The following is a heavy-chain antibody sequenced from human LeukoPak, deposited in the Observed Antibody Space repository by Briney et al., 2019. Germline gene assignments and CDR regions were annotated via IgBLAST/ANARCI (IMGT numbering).Heavy chain of an antibody. CDR3: ARGREAPYYDFWSGYPHY. CDR1: GYTFTSYD. J-gene: IGHJ4*02. Sequence: ASVKVSCKASGYTFTSYDINWVRQATGQGLEWMGWMNPNSGNTGYAQKFQGRVTMTRNTSISTAYMELSSLRSEDTAVHYCARGREAPYYDFWSGYPHYWGQGTLVTVSS. D-gene: IGHD3-3*01. CDR2: MNPNSGNT. V-gene: IGHV1-8*01.